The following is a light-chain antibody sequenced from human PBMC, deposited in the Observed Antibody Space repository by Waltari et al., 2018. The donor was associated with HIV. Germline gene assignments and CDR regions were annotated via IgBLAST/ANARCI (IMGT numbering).Light chain of an antibody. CDR1: SSDVGGYNY. J-gene: IGLJ2*01. V-gene: IGLV2-8*01. CDR3: SSHAGSNVV. Sequence: QSALTQPPSASGSPGQSVTLPCTGTSSDVGGYNYVSWHQQHPGKAPKLMIYDVMKRPSGVPAPFSGSKSGNTASLTVAGLQPEDEADYYCSSHAGSNVVFGGGTRLTVL. CDR2: DVM.